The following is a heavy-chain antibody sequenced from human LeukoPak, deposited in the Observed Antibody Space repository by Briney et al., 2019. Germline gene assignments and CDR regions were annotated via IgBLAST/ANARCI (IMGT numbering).Heavy chain of an antibody. J-gene: IGHJ6*02. V-gene: IGHV3-53*01. Sequence: PGGSLRLSCAASGFTVSSNYMSWVRQAPGKGLEWVSVIYSGGSTYYADSVKGRFTISRDNSKNTLYLQMNSLRAEDTAVYYCARDSSSGWSFGGYYYYGMDVWGQGTTVTVSS. CDR3: ARDSSSGWSFGGYYYYGMDV. D-gene: IGHD6-19*01. CDR2: IYSGGST. CDR1: GFTVSSNY.